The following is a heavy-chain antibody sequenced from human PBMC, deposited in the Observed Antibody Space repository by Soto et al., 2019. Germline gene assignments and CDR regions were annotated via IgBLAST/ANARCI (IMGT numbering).Heavy chain of an antibody. CDR1: GFNFKNAW. D-gene: IGHD3-16*01. CDR2: IKSETDGGTT. Sequence: EVQQVESGGGLVKPGGSLRLSCAASGFNFKNAWMNWVRQAPGKGLAWVGRIKSETDGGTTDYAAPVKGRFTISRDDSKSTLFLQMNSLKTEDTGVYYCAAMKTYWRQGTPVTVSS. V-gene: IGHV3-15*07. CDR3: AAMKTY. J-gene: IGHJ4*02.